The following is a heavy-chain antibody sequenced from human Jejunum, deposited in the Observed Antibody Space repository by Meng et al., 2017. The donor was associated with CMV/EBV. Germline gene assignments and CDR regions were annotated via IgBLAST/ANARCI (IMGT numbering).Heavy chain of an antibody. CDR1: SA. CDR2: ISGSGHLT. D-gene: IGHD2-21*01. Sequence: SAMSWVRQAPGKGLEWVAAISGSGHLTHYADSVKGRFIISKDKSKNTLYLQMNTVTAEATAIYYCAKERIELWYFDYWGQGTLVTVSS. J-gene: IGHJ4*02. V-gene: IGHV3-23*01. CDR3: AKERIELWYFDY.